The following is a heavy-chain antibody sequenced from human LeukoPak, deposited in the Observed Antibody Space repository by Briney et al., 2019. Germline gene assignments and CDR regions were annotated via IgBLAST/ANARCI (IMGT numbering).Heavy chain of an antibody. D-gene: IGHD2-2*01. Sequence: ASVKVSCKVSGYTLTELSMHWVRQAPGKGLEWMGGFDPEDGETIYAQKFQGRVTMTEDTSTDTAYMELSSLRSEDTAVYYCARVGCSSTSCYAGRYYYYYGMDVWGQGTTVTVSS. CDR1: GYTLTELS. CDR2: FDPEDGET. V-gene: IGHV1-24*01. J-gene: IGHJ6*02. CDR3: ARVGCSSTSCYAGRYYYYYGMDV.